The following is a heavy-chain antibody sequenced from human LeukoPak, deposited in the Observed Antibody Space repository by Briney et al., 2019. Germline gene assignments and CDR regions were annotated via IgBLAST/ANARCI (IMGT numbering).Heavy chain of an antibody. Sequence: ASVKVSCKASGYTFTGYYMHWVRQAPGQGLEWMGWINPNSGGTNYAQKFQGRVTMTRDTSISTAYMELSRLRSDDTALYYCTRERYYSSGNYNNRIDYWGQGTLVTVSS. D-gene: IGHD3-10*01. J-gene: IGHJ4*02. V-gene: IGHV1-2*02. CDR2: INPNSGGT. CDR1: GYTFTGYY. CDR3: TRERYYSSGNYNNRIDY.